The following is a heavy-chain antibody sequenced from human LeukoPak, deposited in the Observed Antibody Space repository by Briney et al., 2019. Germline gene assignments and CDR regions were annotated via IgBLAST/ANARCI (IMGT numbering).Heavy chain of an antibody. CDR3: ARDRYGSGSYGFDY. V-gene: IGHV1-2*02. D-gene: IGHD3-10*01. CDR1: GYTFTGYY. J-gene: IGHJ4*02. CDR2: INPNSGGT. Sequence: GASVKVPCKASGYTFTGYYMHWVRQAPGQGLEWMGWINPNSGGTNYAQKFQGRVTMTRDTSISTAYMELSRLRSDDTAVYYCARDRYGSGSYGFDYWGQGTLVTVSS.